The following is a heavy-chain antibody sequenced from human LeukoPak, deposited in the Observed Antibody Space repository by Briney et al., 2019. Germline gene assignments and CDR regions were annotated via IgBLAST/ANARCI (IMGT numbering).Heavy chain of an antibody. V-gene: IGHV3-15*01. CDR1: RFTFINAW. J-gene: IGHJ4*02. D-gene: IGHD4/OR15-4a*01. CDR2: IKSKADGEAT. CDR3: AIDEPNYAPYDFDY. Sequence: GGSLRLSCAASRFTFINAWMNWVRQAPGKGLEWVGRIKSKADGEATDYAAPVKGRFTISRDDSNNMVYLQMSSLKVEDTAVYYCAIDEPNYAPYDFDYWGQGTLVTVSS.